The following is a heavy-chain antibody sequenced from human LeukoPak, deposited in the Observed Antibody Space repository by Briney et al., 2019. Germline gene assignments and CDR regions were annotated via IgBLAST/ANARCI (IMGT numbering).Heavy chain of an antibody. Sequence: GGSLRLSCAASGFTFSNYWMHWVRQDPGKGLVWVSFINPDGSTTNYADSVKGRFTISRDNAERSMHLQMNSLRAEDTAVYYCARDKINSSSWYFDYWGQGTLVTVSS. CDR2: INPDGSTT. D-gene: IGHD6-13*01. CDR3: ARDKINSSSWYFDY. J-gene: IGHJ4*02. V-gene: IGHV3-74*01. CDR1: GFTFSNYW.